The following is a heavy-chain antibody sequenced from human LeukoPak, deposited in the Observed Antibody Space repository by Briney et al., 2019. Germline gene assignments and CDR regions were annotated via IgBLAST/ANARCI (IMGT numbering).Heavy chain of an antibody. Sequence: GGALRLSCAVSGLTFSNYAMSWVRQAPGKGLEWVSDISGSGTYTYYADPVKGRFTISRDNAKNSLYLQMNSLRAEDTAVYYCCSGSYYGGVWGFDYWGQGSLVTVSS. CDR2: ISGSGTYT. CDR3: CSGSYYGGVWGFDY. V-gene: IGHV3-23*01. D-gene: IGHD1-26*01. J-gene: IGHJ4*02. CDR1: GLTFSNYA.